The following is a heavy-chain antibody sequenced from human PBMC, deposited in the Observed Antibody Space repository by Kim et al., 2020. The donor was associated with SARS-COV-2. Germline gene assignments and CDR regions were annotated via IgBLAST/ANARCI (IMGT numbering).Heavy chain of an antibody. D-gene: IGHD3-9*01. J-gene: IGHJ4*02. V-gene: IGHV4-61*01. CDR2: IYYSGST. Sequence: SETLSLTCTVSGGSVSSGSYYWSWIRQPPGKGLEWIGYIYYSGSTNYNPSLKSRVTISVDTSKNQFSLKLSSVTAADTAVYYCARASYYDILTGPPDYWGQGTLVTVSS. CDR3: ARASYYDILTGPPDY. CDR1: GGSVSSGSYY.